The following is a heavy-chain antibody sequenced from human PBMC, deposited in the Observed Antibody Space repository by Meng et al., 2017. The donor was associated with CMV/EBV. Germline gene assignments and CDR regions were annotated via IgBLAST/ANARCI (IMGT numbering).Heavy chain of an antibody. CDR1: GGSFSGYY. J-gene: IGHJ4*02. Sequence: SQTLSLTCAVYGGSFSGYYWSWIRQPPGKGLEWIGEINHSGSTNYNPSLKSRVTISVDTSKNQFSLKLSSVTAADTAVYYCARGHPVYDYVWGSYPTPLGYLDYWGQGTLVTVSS. D-gene: IGHD3-16*02. V-gene: IGHV4-34*01. CDR2: INHSGST. CDR3: ARGHPVYDYVWGSYPTPLGYLDY.